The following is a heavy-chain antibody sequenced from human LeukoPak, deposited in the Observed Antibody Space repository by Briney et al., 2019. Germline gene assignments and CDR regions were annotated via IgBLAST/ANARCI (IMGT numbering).Heavy chain of an antibody. J-gene: IGHJ6*03. CDR2: ISSSSSAI. Sequence: PGGSLRLSCAASGFTFSSYSMNWVRQAPGKGLEWVSYISSSSSAIYYADSVKGRFTISRDNAKNSLYLQMNSLRAEDTAVYYCARENYGADYMDVWGKGTTVTVSS. V-gene: IGHV3-48*01. D-gene: IGHD4-17*01. CDR1: GFTFSSYS. CDR3: ARENYGADYMDV.